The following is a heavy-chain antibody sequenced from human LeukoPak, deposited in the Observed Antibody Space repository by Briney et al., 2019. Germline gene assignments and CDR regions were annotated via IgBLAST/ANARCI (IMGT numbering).Heavy chain of an antibody. CDR1: GGSFSDYF. D-gene: IGHD4-17*01. CDR2: INHGGGT. Sequence: SQTLSLTCAVYGGSFSDYFWNWIRQTPGKGLEWIGEINHGGGTNYNPSLKSRATISVDTSKKQFSLNLTSVTAADTAVYYCARGEDGTGDYRPTYFDSWGQGTLVTVSS. J-gene: IGHJ4*02. V-gene: IGHV4-34*01. CDR3: ARGEDGTGDYRPTYFDS.